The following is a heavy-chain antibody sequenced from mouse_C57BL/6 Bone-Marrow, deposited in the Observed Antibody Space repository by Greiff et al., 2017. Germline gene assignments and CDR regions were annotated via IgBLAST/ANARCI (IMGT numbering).Heavy chain of an antibody. CDR3: ASSRWILLWSAY. V-gene: IGHV1-7*01. Sequence: VQLQQPGAELVKPGASVKLSCKASGYTFTSYWMHWVKQRPGQGLEWIGYINPSSGYTKYNQKFKDKATLTADKSSSTPYMQLRSLPSADSAVYYCASSRWILLWSAYWGQGTMVAVSA. CDR1: GYTFTSYW. J-gene: IGHJ3*01. D-gene: IGHD2-3*01. CDR2: INPSSGYT.